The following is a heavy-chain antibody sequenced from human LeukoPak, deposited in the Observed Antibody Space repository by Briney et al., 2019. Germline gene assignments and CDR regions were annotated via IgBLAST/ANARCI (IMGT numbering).Heavy chain of an antibody. Sequence: AIIGSGGSTYYADSVKGRFTISRDNSKNTLYLQMNSLRAEDTAVYYCAKDQRVEMATIFDYWGQGTLVTVSS. D-gene: IGHD5-24*01. CDR2: IIGSGGST. CDR3: AKDQRVEMATIFDY. J-gene: IGHJ4*02. V-gene: IGHV3-23*01.